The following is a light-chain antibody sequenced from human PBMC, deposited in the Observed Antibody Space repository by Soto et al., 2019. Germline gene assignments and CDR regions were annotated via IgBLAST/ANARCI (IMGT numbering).Light chain of an antibody. CDR1: QSVSSSY. J-gene: IGKJ5*01. CDR3: QQYGSSLPIT. V-gene: IGKV3-20*01. Sequence: EIVLTQSPGTLSLSPGERATLSCRASQSVSSSYLAWYQQKPGQAPRLLLYGASSRATGIPDRFSGSGSGTDFTLTISRLEPEDFAVYYCQQYGSSLPITFGHGTRLEIK. CDR2: GAS.